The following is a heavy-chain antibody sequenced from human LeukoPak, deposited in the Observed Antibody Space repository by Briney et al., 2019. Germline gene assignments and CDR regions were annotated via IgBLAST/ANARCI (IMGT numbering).Heavy chain of an antibody. CDR2: INPNSGGT. V-gene: IGHV1-2*02. CDR1: GYTFTGYY. CDR3: ARLPGAGLGGGYYFDY. Sequence: ASVKVSCKASGYTFTGYYMHWVRQAPGQGLEWMGWINPNSGGTNFAQKFQGRVTLTRDTSINSAYMELSSLRSDDTAVYYCARLPGAGLGGGYYFDYWGQGTLVTVSS. J-gene: IGHJ4*02. D-gene: IGHD1-26*01.